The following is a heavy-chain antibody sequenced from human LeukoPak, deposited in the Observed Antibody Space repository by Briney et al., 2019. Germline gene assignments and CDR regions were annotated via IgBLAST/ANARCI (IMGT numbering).Heavy chain of an antibody. CDR3: ARDPRLRRLRVEWFDP. D-gene: IGHD4-17*01. Sequence: PGGSLRLSCAASGFTFSSYSMNWVRQAPGKGLEWVSYISSSSSTIYYADSVKGRFTIPRDNAKNSLYLQMNSLRAEDTAVYYCARDPRLRRLRVEWFDPWGQGTLVTVSS. CDR1: GFTFSSYS. CDR2: ISSSSSTI. V-gene: IGHV3-48*01. J-gene: IGHJ5*02.